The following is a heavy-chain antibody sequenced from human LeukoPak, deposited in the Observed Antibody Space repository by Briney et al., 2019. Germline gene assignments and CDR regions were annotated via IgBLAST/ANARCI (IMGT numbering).Heavy chain of an antibody. CDR1: GGSISSSSYY. D-gene: IGHD3-10*01. CDR3: ARRALTMVRGVDYFDY. CDR2: IYYSGST. J-gene: IGHJ4*02. Sequence: SETLSLTCTVSGGSISSSSYYWGWIRQPPGKGLEWIGSIYYSGSTYYNPSLKSRVTISVDTSKNQFSLKLSSVTAADTAVYYCARRALTMVRGVDYFDYWGQGTLVTVSS. V-gene: IGHV4-39*01.